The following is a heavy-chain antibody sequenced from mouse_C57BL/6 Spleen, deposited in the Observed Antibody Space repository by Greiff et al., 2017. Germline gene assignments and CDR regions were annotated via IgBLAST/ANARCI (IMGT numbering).Heavy chain of an antibody. D-gene: IGHD1-1*01. CDR2: IDPSDSYT. J-gene: IGHJ4*01. CDR3: ARGSVVAKDMDY. CDR1: GYTFTSYW. V-gene: IGHV1-50*01. Sequence: QVQLQQPGAELVKPGASVKLSCKASGYTFTSYWMQWVKQRPGQGLEWIGEIDPSDSYTNYNQKFKGKATLTVDTSSSTAYMQLSSLTSEDSAVYYCARGSVVAKDMDYWGQGTSVTVSS.